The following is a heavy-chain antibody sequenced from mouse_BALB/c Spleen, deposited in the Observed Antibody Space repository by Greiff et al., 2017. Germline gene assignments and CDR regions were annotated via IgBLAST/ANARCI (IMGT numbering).Heavy chain of an antibody. CDR3: ARMGYDRGGAMDY. V-gene: IGHV2-2*02. D-gene: IGHD2-14*01. J-gene: IGHJ4*01. Sequence: QVQLKESGPGLVQPSQSLSITCTVSGFSLTSYGVHWVRQSPGKGLEWLGVIWSGGSTDYNAAFISRLSISKDNSKSQVFFKMNSLQANDTAIYYCARMGYDRGGAMDYWGQGTSVTVSS. CDR2: IWSGGST. CDR1: GFSLTSYG.